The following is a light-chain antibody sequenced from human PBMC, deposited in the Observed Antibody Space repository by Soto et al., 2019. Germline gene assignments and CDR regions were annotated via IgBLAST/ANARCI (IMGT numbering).Light chain of an antibody. V-gene: IGKV1-39*01. CDR3: QQGYSTPLT. CDR2: AAS. CDR1: ENINFY. J-gene: IGKJ1*01. Sequence: DIQMTQSPASLSASVGDRVTITCRASENINFYLHWYQQKPGKAPKLLIYAASTLQSGVPSRFSGSGSGTDFTLTLNSLQPEDLATYYCQQGYSTPLTFGQGTKVEIK.